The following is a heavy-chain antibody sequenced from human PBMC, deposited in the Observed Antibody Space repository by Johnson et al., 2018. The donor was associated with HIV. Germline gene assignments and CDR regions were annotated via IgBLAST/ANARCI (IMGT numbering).Heavy chain of an antibody. CDR2: IRQDGSAK. CDR3: AKDIWEYCGGDCSPGSAFDI. Sequence: VQLVESGGAVVQPGRSLRLSCAASGFTFNSHGMHWVRQAPGKGLEWVANIRQDGSAKYYVDSVKGRFTISSDISKNSLYLQMNSLRAEDTALYYCAKDIWEYCGGDCSPGSAFDIWGRGTMVTVSS. J-gene: IGHJ3*02. D-gene: IGHD2-21*01. V-gene: IGHV3-7*03. CDR1: GFTFNSHG.